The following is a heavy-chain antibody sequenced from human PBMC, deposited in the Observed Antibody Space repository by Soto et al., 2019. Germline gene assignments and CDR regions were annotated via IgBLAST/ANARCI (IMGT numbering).Heavy chain of an antibody. V-gene: IGHV5-51*01. D-gene: IGHD2-2*01. CDR3: ASPAPGKSKEANHYYYTVRAV. CDR2: IYPGDSDT. CDR1: GYSFTSYW. J-gene: IGHJ6*04. Sequence: PGESLKISCKGSGYSFTSYWIGWVRQMPGKGLEWMGIIYPGDSDTRYSPSFQGQVTISADKSISTAYLQWSSLKASDTTMYNWASPAPGKSKEANHYYYTVRAVWGKGPTVPVPS.